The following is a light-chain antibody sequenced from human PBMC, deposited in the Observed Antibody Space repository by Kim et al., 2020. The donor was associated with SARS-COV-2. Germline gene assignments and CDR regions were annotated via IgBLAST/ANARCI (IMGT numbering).Light chain of an antibody. CDR3: SSYAGDKNLI. CDR1: SSDVGAYKY. CDR2: EVS. J-gene: IGLJ2*01. V-gene: IGLV2-8*01. Sequence: QSALTQPPSASGSPGQSVTLSCTGTSSDVGAYKYVSWYQQHPGKAPRLLISEVSKRPSGVPDRFSGSKSGNTASLTVSGLQPEDEADYYCSSYAGDKNLIFGGGTQLTVL.